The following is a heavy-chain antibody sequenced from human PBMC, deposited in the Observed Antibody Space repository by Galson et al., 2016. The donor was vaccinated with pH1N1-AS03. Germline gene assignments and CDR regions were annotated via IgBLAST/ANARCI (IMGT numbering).Heavy chain of an antibody. Sequence: SLRLSCAASGFTFSSFGLHWVRQAPGKGLDWVAHISPDGSKIYYADSVRGRFTISRDNFQSTLYLQLNSLRGEDTAVYYWTIDLPTRYGMDVWGQGHTVTVAS. V-gene: IGHV3-30*03. J-gene: IGHJ6*02. CDR1: GFTFSSFG. CDR3: TIDLPTRYGMDV. CDR2: ISPDGSKI.